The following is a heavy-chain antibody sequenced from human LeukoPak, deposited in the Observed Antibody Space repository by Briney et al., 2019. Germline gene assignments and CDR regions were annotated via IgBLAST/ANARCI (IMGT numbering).Heavy chain of an antibody. CDR2: IYPRDGST. Sequence: ASVKVSCKASGYTFTSNYIHWMRQAPGQGLEWMGMIYPRDGSTSYAQKFQGRVTVTRDTSTSTVHMELSGLRSEDTAVYYCARDVPYDSTNWFDPWGQGTLVTVSS. D-gene: IGHD3-22*01. V-gene: IGHV1-46*01. CDR1: GYTFTSNY. CDR3: ARDVPYDSTNWFDP. J-gene: IGHJ5*02.